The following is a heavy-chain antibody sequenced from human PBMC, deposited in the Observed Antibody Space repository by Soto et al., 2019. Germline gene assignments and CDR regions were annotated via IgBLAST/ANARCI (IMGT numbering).Heavy chain of an antibody. J-gene: IGHJ4*02. D-gene: IGHD3-16*01. CDR2: INHNGGT. Sequence: SETLSLTCAVYGGSFSYYYWTWIRQPPGKGLEWIGEINHNGGTNYNPSLKSRVTISEDTSKNQFSLKLNSVTAADTAVYYCARGTWAVRFEFWSQGTLVTVS. V-gene: IGHV4-34*01. CDR3: ARGTWAVRFEF. CDR1: GGSFSYYY.